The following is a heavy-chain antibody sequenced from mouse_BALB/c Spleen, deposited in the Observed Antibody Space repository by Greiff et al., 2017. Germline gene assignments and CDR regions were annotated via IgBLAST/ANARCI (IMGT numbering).Heavy chain of an antibody. V-gene: IGHV1-20*02. CDR3: ARGVWLRRGYAMDY. D-gene: IGHD2-2*01. J-gene: IGHJ4*01. Sequence: QLVESGPELVKPGASVKISCKASGYSFTGYFMNWGMQSHGKSLEWIGRINPYNGDTFYNQKFKGKATLTVDKSSSTAHMELRSLASEDSAVYYCARGVWLRRGYAMDYWGQGTSVTVSS. CDR2: INPYNGDT. CDR1: GYSFTGYF.